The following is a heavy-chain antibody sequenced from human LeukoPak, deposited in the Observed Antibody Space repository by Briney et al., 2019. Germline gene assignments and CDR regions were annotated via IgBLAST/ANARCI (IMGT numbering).Heavy chain of an antibody. V-gene: IGHV3-23*01. Sequence: GGSLRLSCAASGFTSGIYAVSWVRQAPGKGLEWVSAFSGGGDSYYADSVKGRFTISRDNSKKILYLQMNSLRAEDTALYYCAATYYYDSSGYNYWGQGTLVTVSS. CDR3: AATYYYDSSGYNY. CDR1: GFTSGIYA. J-gene: IGHJ4*02. D-gene: IGHD3-22*01. CDR2: FSGGGDS.